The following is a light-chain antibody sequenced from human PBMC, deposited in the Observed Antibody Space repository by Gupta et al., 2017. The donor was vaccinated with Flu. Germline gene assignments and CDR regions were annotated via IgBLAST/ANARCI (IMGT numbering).Light chain of an antibody. CDR2: GAS. CDR3: QQTDSNPSTT. J-gene: IGKJ5*01. V-gene: IGKV1-39*01. CDR1: HSISNY. Sequence: DIQMTQSPSPLSASVGDRVTITCRASHSISNYLNWYQQKPGKAPKLLIYGASSLQSGVPPRFSGSGSGTDFSLTISSLQPEDFATYYCQQTDSNPSTTFGQGTRLEIK.